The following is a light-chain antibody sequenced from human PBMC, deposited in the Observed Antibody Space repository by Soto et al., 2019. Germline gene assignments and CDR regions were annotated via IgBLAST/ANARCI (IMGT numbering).Light chain of an antibody. J-gene: IGLJ1*01. Sequence: QSALTQPASVSGSPGQSITISCTGTSSDVGGYNYVSWYQQHPGKAPKLIIYEVSNRPSGVSNRFSDSKSDNTASLTISGLQAEDEADYYCSSYTSSNTYVFGTGTKVTVL. CDR3: SSYTSSNTYV. CDR2: EVS. V-gene: IGLV2-14*01. CDR1: SSDVGGYNY.